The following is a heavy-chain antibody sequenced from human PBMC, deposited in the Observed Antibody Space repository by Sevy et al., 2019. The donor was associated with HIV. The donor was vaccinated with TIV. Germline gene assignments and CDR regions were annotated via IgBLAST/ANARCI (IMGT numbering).Heavy chain of an antibody. CDR3: ARVEGGSYGFDY. Sequence: ASVKVSCKASGGTFSSYAISWVRQAPGQGLEWMGRIIPIFGTANYAQKFQGRVTITADESTSTAHMELSSLRSEDTAVYYCARVEGGSYGFDYWGQGTLVTVSS. CDR2: IIPIFGTA. J-gene: IGHJ4*02. CDR1: GGTFSSYA. V-gene: IGHV1-69*13. D-gene: IGHD1-26*01.